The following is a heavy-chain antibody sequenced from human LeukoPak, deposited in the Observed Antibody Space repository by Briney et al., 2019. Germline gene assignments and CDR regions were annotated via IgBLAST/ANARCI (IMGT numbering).Heavy chain of an antibody. V-gene: IGHV3-74*01. Sequence: PGGSLRLSCAASGFTFSSYAITWVRQVPGKGLVWVARMNSDGTSIIHADSVKGRFTISRDNAENTLYLQMNSLRPEDTALYYCARSQSGVFDVWGQGTMVIVSS. CDR1: GFTFSSYA. J-gene: IGHJ3*01. CDR2: MNSDGTSI. CDR3: ARSQSGVFDV. D-gene: IGHD2-15*01.